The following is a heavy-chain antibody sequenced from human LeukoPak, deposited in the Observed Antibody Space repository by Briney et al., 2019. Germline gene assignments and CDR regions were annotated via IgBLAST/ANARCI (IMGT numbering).Heavy chain of an antibody. D-gene: IGHD5-12*01. CDR2: IYYSGST. Sequence: SETLSLTCTVSGGSISSYYWSWIRQPPGKGLEWIGYIYYSGSTNYNPSLKSRVTMSVDTSKNQFSLKLSSVTAADTAVYYCARGNREYSGYDSYYGMDVWGQGTTVTVSS. CDR3: ARGNREYSGYDSYYGMDV. J-gene: IGHJ6*02. CDR1: GGSISSYY. V-gene: IGHV4-59*01.